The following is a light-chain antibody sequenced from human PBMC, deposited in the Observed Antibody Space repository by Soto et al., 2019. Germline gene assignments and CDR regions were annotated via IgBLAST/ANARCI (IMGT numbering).Light chain of an antibody. CDR3: QQYGNSPFT. J-gene: IGKJ3*01. Sequence: EIVLTQSPGTLSLSPGERATLSCRASQIVSSTYLAWYQQKPGQPPRLLIYDTSSRATGIPDRFSGSGSGTDFTLTISRLEPEDFAVYYCQQYGNSPFTFGPGTKVEIK. V-gene: IGKV3-20*01. CDR2: DTS. CDR1: QIVSSTY.